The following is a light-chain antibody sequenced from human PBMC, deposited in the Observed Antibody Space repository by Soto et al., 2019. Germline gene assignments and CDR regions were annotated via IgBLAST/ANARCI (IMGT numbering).Light chain of an antibody. Sequence: DIVMTQSPLSLPVTPGEPGSISCRSSQSLLYSNGYNYFGWYLQKPGQSPQLLIYLGSNRASGVPDRFSGSGSGTDFTLKISRVEAEDVGVYYCMQALQTPYTFGQGTKLEIK. V-gene: IGKV2-28*01. J-gene: IGKJ2*01. CDR3: MQALQTPYT. CDR2: LGS. CDR1: QSLLYSNGYNY.